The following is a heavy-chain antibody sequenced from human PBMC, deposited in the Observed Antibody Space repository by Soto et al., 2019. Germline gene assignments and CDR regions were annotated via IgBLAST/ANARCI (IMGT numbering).Heavy chain of an antibody. CDR3: ATHTGYCSGGSCYKWFDP. J-gene: IGHJ5*02. D-gene: IGHD2-15*01. CDR2: FDPEDGET. V-gene: IGHV1-24*01. Sequence: ASVKVSCKVSGYTLTELSMHWVRQAPGKGLEWMGGFDPEDGETIYAQKFQGRVTMTEDTSTDTAYMELSSLRSEDTAVYYCATHTGYCSGGSCYKWFDPWGQGTLVTVSS. CDR1: GYTLTELS.